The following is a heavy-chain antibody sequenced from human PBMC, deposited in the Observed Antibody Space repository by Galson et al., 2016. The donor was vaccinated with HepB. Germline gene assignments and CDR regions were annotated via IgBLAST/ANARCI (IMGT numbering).Heavy chain of an antibody. CDR2: TYYRSQWFN. V-gene: IGHV6-1*01. Sequence: CAISGDSVTNDETTWNWIRQSPSRGLEWLGRTYYRSQWFNEYAVSVKSRITINSDTSTTQFSLQLDSVTPDDTAAYFCTRGYMQTVMKVWGQGTTVPVSS. J-gene: IGHJ6*02. CDR3: TRGYMQTVMKV. CDR1: GDSVTNDETT. D-gene: IGHD1-14*01.